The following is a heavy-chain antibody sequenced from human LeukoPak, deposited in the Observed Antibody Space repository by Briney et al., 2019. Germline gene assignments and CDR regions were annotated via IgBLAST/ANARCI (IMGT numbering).Heavy chain of an antibody. CDR3: ARYSNYYDSSGYRTGFDY. CDR1: GDTMKNYY. V-gene: IGHV4-4*07. Sequence: SETLSLTCTVSGDTMKNYYWSWIRQSAGKGLEWIGRIYSSGSTNYNPSLKSRVTISVDTSKNQFSLKLSSVTAADTAVYYCARYSNYYDSSGYRTGFDYWGQGTLVTVSS. CDR2: IYSSGST. J-gene: IGHJ4*02. D-gene: IGHD3-22*01.